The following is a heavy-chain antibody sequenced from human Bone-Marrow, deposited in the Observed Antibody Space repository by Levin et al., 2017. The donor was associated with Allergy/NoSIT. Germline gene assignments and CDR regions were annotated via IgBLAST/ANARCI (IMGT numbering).Heavy chain of an antibody. D-gene: IGHD6-13*01. Sequence: GGSLRLSCAASGFTFDDYAMHWVRQGPGKGPEWVSGISWNSGTIGYADSVKGRFTISRDNAKNSVYLQMNSLRVEDTALYYCASGASSSWYRAGVGDHWGQGTLVTVSS. V-gene: IGHV3-9*01. CDR1: GFTFDDYA. CDR2: ISWNSGTI. J-gene: IGHJ4*02. CDR3: ASGASSSWYRAGVGDH.